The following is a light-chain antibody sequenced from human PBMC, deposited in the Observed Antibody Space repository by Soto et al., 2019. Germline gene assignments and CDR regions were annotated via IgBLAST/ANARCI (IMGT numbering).Light chain of an antibody. J-gene: IGLJ1*01. CDR3: ASWDDTLNDYV. CDR2: SNN. Sequence: QSVLTQPPSASGTPRQTAPITCPGCYPNVGANPVSWYQQVPGRAHQLLIYSNNQRPAGVPGRFSGSRSDTSASLSISGLQSAYEVDYYCASWDDTLNDYVFGTGTKVTVL. CDR1: YPNVGANP. V-gene: IGLV1-44*01.